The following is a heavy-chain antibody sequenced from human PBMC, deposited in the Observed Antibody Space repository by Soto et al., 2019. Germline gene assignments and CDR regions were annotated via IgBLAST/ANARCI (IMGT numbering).Heavy chain of an antibody. CDR3: ASLVPMYYYGSGNLFDY. Sequence: EASVKVSCTASGFTFTSSAVQWVRRARGQRLEWIGWIVVGSGNTNYAQKFQERVTITRDMSTSTAYMELSSVTAADTAVYYCASLVPMYYYGSGNLFDYWGQGTLVTVSS. D-gene: IGHD3-10*01. J-gene: IGHJ4*02. CDR2: IVVGSGNT. CDR1: GFTFTSSA. V-gene: IGHV1-58*01.